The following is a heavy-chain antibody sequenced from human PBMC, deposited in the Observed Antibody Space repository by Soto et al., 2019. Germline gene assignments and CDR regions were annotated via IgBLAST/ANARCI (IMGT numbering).Heavy chain of an antibody. D-gene: IGHD1-26*01. Sequence: VQLQESGPGLVKPSETLSLTCTVSGGSISSYYWSWIRQPPGKGREWIGYIYYSGSTNSTPSLKSRVTITVDTSKNRFPLKLSTVTDADTDVYYCARRYGSAIDYWGQGTLVTVSS. J-gene: IGHJ4*02. CDR3: ARRYGSAIDY. V-gene: IGHV4-59*08. CDR1: GGSISSYY. CDR2: IYYSGST.